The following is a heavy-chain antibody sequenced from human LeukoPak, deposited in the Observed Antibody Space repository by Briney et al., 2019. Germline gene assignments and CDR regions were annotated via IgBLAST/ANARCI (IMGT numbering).Heavy chain of an antibody. Sequence: GGSLRLSCAASGFTFSNYWMSWVRQAPGKGLKWVANIKQDGSQKYYVDSVKGRFTISRDDAKNSLYLQMNSLRAEDTAVYYCARDQGSARYSLLDYWGQGTLVTVSS. J-gene: IGHJ4*02. CDR1: GFTFSNYW. CDR2: IKQDGSQK. D-gene: IGHD3-9*01. V-gene: IGHV3-7*01. CDR3: ARDQGSARYSLLDY.